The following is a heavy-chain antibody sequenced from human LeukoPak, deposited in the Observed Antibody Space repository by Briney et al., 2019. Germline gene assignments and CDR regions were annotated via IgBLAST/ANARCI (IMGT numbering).Heavy chain of an antibody. CDR3: ATVSSSSLDS. D-gene: IGHD6-6*01. Sequence: TGGSLRLSCVASGLGFKMHAMSWVRQAPGKGLEWVSALSSSGENTHYTDSVKGRFTVSRDISKSTLYLQMTSLRAEDTAVYYCATVSSSSLDSWGQGTVVTVSS. CDR2: LSSSGENT. J-gene: IGHJ4*02. V-gene: IGHV3-23*01. CDR1: GLGFKMHA.